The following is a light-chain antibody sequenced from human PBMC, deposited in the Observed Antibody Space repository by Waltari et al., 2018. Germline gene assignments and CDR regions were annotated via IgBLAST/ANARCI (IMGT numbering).Light chain of an antibody. J-gene: IGKJ1*01. CDR1: QSVRGS. V-gene: IGKV3-20*01. CDR2: GAS. Sequence: EIVLTQSPGTLSLSPGERATLSFRASQSVRGSLAWYQQKAGQAPRLLIYGASSRATGIPDRFSGSGSGTDFSLTISRLEPEDFAVYYCQHYVRLPATFGQGTKVEIK. CDR3: QHYVRLPAT.